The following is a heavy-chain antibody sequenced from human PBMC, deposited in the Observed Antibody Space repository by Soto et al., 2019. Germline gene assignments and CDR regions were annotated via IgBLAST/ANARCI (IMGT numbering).Heavy chain of an antibody. CDR3: ARGATYYDFWSGHYTSYTYYGMDV. V-gene: IGHV3-53*01. Sequence: EVQLVESGGGLIQPGGSLRVSCAASEFTVSSNYMTWVRQAPGKGLEWVSVIDTAGRANYAESVKGQFTNSRDNSKNTLYLQMNSLRVEDTAVYYCARGATYYDFWSGHYTSYTYYGMDVWGQGTTVTVS. J-gene: IGHJ6*02. D-gene: IGHD3-3*01. CDR2: IDTAGRA. CDR1: EFTVSSNY.